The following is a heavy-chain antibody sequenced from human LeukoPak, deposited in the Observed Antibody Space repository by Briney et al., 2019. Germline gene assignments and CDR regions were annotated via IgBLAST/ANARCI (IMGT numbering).Heavy chain of an antibody. D-gene: IGHD1-26*01. CDR3: ARVAVAATYYFAY. Sequence: ASVKVSCKACGYTFTGYYMHGVRQAPGEGREGVGWINPNRGGTKSAQKFQGSVTMTRDTSISPAYMPLSRLRSDDPAVYSCARVAVAATYYFAYCGQGTLVTVSS. CDR2: INPNRGGT. CDR1: GYTFTGYY. V-gene: IGHV1-2*02. J-gene: IGHJ4*02.